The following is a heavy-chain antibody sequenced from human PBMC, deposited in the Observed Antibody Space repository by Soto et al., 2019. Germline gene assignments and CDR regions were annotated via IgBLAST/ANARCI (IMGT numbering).Heavy chain of an antibody. V-gene: IGHV3-30*18. J-gene: IGHJ4*02. CDR3: AKGGRQWLVPADFTY. Sequence: VQLVESGGGVVQPGRSLRLSCAASGFTFSDYAMHWVRQAPGKGLEWVAVVSHDGRNTHYADSVKGRFTISRDSSQNTVSLEMTSLRAEDTPVYYCAKGGRQWLVPADFTYWGQGALVTVSS. D-gene: IGHD6-19*01. CDR1: GFTFSDYA. CDR2: VSHDGRNT.